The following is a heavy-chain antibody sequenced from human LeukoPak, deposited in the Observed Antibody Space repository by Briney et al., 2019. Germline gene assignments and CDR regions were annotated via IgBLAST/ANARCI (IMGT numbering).Heavy chain of an antibody. CDR3: AISTPPVVSTFDY. D-gene: IGHD2/OR15-2a*01. CDR1: GFTFSNYG. J-gene: IGHJ4*02. Sequence: GGSLRLSCAASGFTFSNYGMSWVRQAPGKGLEWVSTISGGGGNTYYTDSVKGRFTISRDNSKNTLYLQMNNLGAEDTAVYYCAISTPPVVSTFDYWGQGTLVTVSS. CDR2: ISGGGGNT. V-gene: IGHV3-23*01.